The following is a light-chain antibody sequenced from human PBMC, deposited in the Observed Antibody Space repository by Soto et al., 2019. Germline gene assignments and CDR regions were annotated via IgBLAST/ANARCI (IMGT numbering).Light chain of an antibody. CDR2: GAS. Sequence: EIVLTQSPGTLSLSPGERATLSCRASQSVSSSHLAWYQQKPGQAPRLLIYGASSRATGIPDRFSGSGSGTDFTLTISSLQPEDFGTYYCQQSYRTPITFGQGTRLAIK. CDR3: QQSYRTPIT. CDR1: QSVSSSH. J-gene: IGKJ5*01. V-gene: IGKV3-20*01.